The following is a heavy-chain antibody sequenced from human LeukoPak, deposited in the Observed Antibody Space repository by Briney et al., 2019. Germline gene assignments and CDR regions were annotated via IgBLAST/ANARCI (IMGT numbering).Heavy chain of an antibody. CDR1: GFTFSSDS. CDR3: ARDEFLVRGVLKLLDY. D-gene: IGHD3-10*01. J-gene: IGHJ4*02. Sequence: GGSLRLSCAASGFTFSSDSMNWVRQAPGKGLEWVSSISSSSSYIYYADSVKGRFTISRDNAKNSLYLQMNSLRAEDTAVYYCARDEFLVRGVLKLLDYWGQGTLVTVSS. CDR2: ISSSSSYI. V-gene: IGHV3-21*01.